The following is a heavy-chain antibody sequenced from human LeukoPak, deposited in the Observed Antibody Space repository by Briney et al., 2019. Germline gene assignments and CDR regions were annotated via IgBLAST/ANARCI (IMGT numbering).Heavy chain of an antibody. CDR2: ISSSSSYI. CDR3: ARDGSMVREKGAFDI. V-gene: IGHV3-21*01. CDR1: GFTFSSYS. D-gene: IGHD3-10*01. J-gene: IGHJ3*02. Sequence: GGSLRLSCAASGFTFSSYSMNWVRQAPGKGLEWVSSISSSSSYIYYADSVKGRFTISRDNAKNSLYLQMNSLRAEDTAVYYCARDGSMVREKGAFDIWGQGTMVTVSS.